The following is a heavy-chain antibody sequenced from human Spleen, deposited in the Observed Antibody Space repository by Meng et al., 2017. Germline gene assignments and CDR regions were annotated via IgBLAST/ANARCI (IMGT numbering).Heavy chain of an antibody. CDR2: VNTSGGT. D-gene: IGHD6-19*01. CDR1: SEYFIAYY. J-gene: IGHJ4*02. V-gene: IGHV4-34*01. Sequence: QHWGRESLTRSETLSLTSAVSSEYFIAYYYSWIRQPLGKRLEWIGEVNTSGGTSKNPSLKGRVTIAVDTSKNQFSLRLISLTAADKAMYFCARGGPLSSDWHKWAYYWGLGTLVTVSS. CDR3: ARGGPLSSDWHKWAYY.